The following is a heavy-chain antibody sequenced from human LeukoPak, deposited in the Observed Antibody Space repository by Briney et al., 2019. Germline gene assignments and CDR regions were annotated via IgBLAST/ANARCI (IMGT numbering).Heavy chain of an antibody. V-gene: IGHV1-69*04. CDR1: GGTFSSYA. CDR3: ARVIHNYGSGSSSY. D-gene: IGHD3-10*01. J-gene: IGHJ4*02. Sequence: GASVKVSCKASGGTFSSYAISWVRQAPGQGLEWMGRIIPILGIANYAQKFQGRVTITADKSTSTAYMELSSLRSADTAVYYCARVIHNYGSGSSSYWGQGTLVTVSS. CDR2: IIPILGIA.